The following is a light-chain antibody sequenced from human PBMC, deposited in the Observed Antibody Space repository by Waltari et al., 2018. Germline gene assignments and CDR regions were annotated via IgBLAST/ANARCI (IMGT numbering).Light chain of an antibody. J-gene: IGKJ1*01. CDR1: QSLVASDGNTY. V-gene: IGKV2-30*01. CDR3: MQGSHWPWT. Sequence: DVVMTQSPLSLPVTLGQPASISCRSSQSLVASDGNTYFNWFQQGPGQSPRRLFYRVSKRDSGVPDRFSGSGSGTCFTLIMTRVEAEDVGVYYCMQGSHWPWTFGQGTKVEIK. CDR2: RVS.